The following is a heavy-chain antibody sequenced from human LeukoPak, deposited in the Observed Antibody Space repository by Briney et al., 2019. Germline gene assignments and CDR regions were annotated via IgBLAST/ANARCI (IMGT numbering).Heavy chain of an antibody. CDR2: ISDSGGRT. J-gene: IGHJ4*02. V-gene: IGHV3-23*01. CDR1: GITLINYG. Sequence: GGSLRVSCAVSGITLINYGMSWVRQTRGKGLEWVAGISDSGGRTNYADSVKGRFTISRDNPKNTLYLQMNSLRAEDTAVYFCAKRGVVIRVILVGFHKEAQYFDSWGQGALVTVSS. CDR3: AKRGVVIRVILVGFHKEAQYFDS. D-gene: IGHD3-22*01.